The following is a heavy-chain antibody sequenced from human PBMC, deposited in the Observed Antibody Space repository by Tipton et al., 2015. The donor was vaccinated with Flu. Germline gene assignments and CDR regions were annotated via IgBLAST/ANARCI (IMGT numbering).Heavy chain of an antibody. CDR3: ARDKGGIGYGMDV. V-gene: IGHV4-38-2*02. J-gene: IGHJ6*02. Sequence: TLSLTCSVSGYFVAGDYYWGWIRQPPGKGLEWIGNIHHAGNTYYKPSLRSRVTMLVDRSKNQFSLKLSSVTAADTAVYYCARDKGGIGYGMDVWGQGTTVTVSS. CDR2: IHHAGNT. D-gene: IGHD3-10*01. CDR1: GYFVAGDYY.